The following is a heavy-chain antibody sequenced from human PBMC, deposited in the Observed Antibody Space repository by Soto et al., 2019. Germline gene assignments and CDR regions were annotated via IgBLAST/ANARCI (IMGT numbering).Heavy chain of an antibody. CDR3: ASVFSDSSSFFDP. Sequence: QVQLQESGPGLVKPSQTLSLTCTVSGGSISSGGYYWSWIRQHPGKGLEWIGYIYYSGSTYYNPSLECRVSISVDTSKNQFPLQLRSVSAAGTAVYDCASVFSDSSSFFDPWGQGSLVTVSS. CDR2: IYYSGST. D-gene: IGHD6-13*01. V-gene: IGHV4-31*03. J-gene: IGHJ5*02. CDR1: GGSISSGGYY.